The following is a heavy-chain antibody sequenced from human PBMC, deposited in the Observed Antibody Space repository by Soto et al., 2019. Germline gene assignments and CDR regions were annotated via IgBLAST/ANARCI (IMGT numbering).Heavy chain of an antibody. V-gene: IGHV5-51*01. CDR3: ARVHSSGWLDYYYGMDV. CDR2: IYPGDSDT. Sequence: EVQLVQSGAEVKKPGESLKISCEGSGYSFTNYWIAWVRQMPGKGLEWMGIIYPGDSDTRYSPSFQGQVTFSADRSISTAYLQWSSLKASDTAMYFCARVHSSGWLDYYYGMDVWGQGTTVTVSS. CDR1: GYSFTNYW. D-gene: IGHD6-19*01. J-gene: IGHJ6*02.